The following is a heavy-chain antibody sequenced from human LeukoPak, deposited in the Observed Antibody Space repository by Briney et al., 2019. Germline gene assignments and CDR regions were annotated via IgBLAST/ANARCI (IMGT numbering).Heavy chain of an antibody. D-gene: IGHD2-2*01. CDR2: ISSSSSYI. Sequence: GGSLRLSCAASGFTFSSYSMNWVRQAPGKGLEWVSSISSSSSYIYYADSVKGRFTISRDNAKNSLYLQMNSLRAEDTAVYYCASYCSSTSCHDYWGQGTLVTVPS. J-gene: IGHJ4*02. CDR3: ASYCSSTSCHDY. CDR1: GFTFSSYS. V-gene: IGHV3-21*01.